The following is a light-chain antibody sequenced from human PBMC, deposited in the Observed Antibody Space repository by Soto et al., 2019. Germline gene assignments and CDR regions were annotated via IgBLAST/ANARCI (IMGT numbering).Light chain of an antibody. CDR1: QTLSANF. J-gene: IGKJ4*01. CDR2: GVS. V-gene: IGKV3D-20*02. CDR3: QQRSNWPLT. Sequence: ENVLTQSPGTLSLSPGARATLSCRASQTLSANFLAWYQQKPGQAPKLVIYGVSKRATGIPDRFSGSGSGTDFTLTIARLEPEDFAMYYCQQRSNWPLTFGGGTKVEIK.